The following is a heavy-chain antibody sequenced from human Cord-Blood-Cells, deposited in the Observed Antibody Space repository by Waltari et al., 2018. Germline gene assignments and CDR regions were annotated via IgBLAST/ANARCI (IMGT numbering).Heavy chain of an antibody. V-gene: IGHV1-8*03. CDR3: ARGDYDFWSGYYNNFDY. CDR1: GYTFTSYD. CDR2: MNPNSGNT. Sequence: QVQLVQSGAEVKKPGASVKVSCKDSGYTFTSYDINWVRQATGQGIEWMGWMNPNSGNTGYAQKFQGRVTITRNTSISTAYMELSSLRSEDTAVYYCARGDYDFWSGYYNNFDYWGQGTLVTVSS. J-gene: IGHJ4*02. D-gene: IGHD3-3*01.